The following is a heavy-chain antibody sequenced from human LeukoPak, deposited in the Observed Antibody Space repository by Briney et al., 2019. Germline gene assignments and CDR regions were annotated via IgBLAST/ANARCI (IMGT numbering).Heavy chain of an antibody. CDR1: GFTFSSYA. V-gene: IGHV3-64D*09. CDR3: VKEEDSSLDY. CDR2: ISSNGGST. D-gene: IGHD2-21*01. J-gene: IGHJ4*02. Sequence: PGGSLRLSCSASGFTFSSYAIHWVRQAPGKGLEYVSAISSNGGSTYYADSVKGRFTISRGNSKNTLYLQMSSLRAEDTAVYYCVKEEDSSLDYWGQGTLVTVSS.